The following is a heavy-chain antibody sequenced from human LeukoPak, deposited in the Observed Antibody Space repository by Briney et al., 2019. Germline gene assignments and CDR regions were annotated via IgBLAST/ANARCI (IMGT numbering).Heavy chain of an antibody. CDR1: GFTFSSYG. Sequence: PGRSLRLSCAASGFTFSSYGMHWVRQAPGKGLEWVAVIWYDGSNKYYADSVKGRFTISRDNSKNTLYLQMNSLRAEDTAVYYCAKDASPAGLDYGGQGTLVTVSS. J-gene: IGHJ4*02. CDR3: AKDASPAGLDY. V-gene: IGHV3-33*06. CDR2: IWYDGSNK.